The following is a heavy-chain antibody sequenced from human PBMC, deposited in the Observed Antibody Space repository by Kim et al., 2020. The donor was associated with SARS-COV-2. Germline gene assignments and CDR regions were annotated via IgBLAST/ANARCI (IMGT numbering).Heavy chain of an antibody. D-gene: IGHD3-22*01. Sequence: ASVKVSCKASGYTFTSYAMHWVRQAPGQRLEWMGWINAGNGNTKYSQKFQGRVTITRDTSASTAYMELSSLRSEDTAMYYCARGRWVADYYDSSGYPDWGQGTLVTVSS. J-gene: IGHJ4*02. V-gene: IGHV1-3*01. CDR3: ARGRWVADYYDSSGYPD. CDR1: GYTFTSYA. CDR2: INAGNGNT.